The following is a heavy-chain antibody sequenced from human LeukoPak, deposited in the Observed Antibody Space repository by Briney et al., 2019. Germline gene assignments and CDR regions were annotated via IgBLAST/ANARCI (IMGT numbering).Heavy chain of an antibody. Sequence: GGSLRLSCSASGFTFSNYDMHWARQAPGKGLEFLSVISGNGDNIQYADSVKGRFTVSRDNSKNTLYLQMSSLRAEDTAVYYCARDQGYYERGAFDIWGQGTMVTVSS. D-gene: IGHD3-10*02. CDR3: ARDQGYYERGAFDI. CDR2: ISGNGDNI. V-gene: IGHV3-64D*09. J-gene: IGHJ3*02. CDR1: GFTFSNYD.